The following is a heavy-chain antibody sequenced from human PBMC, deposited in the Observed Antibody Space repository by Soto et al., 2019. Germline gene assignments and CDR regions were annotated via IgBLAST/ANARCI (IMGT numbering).Heavy chain of an antibody. CDR3: ATANNTSPFDY. CDR2: IIVDCGNT. CDR1: GFTFADSA. V-gene: IGHV1-58*01. Sequence: SVKVSCKASGFTFADSAVQWVRQARGQSLEWIGRIIVDCGNTKSAEKFTERVSMSWDTSTSTAFMELRSLSSDDTAVYYCATANNTSPFDYWGLGTLVTVSS. D-gene: IGHD1-26*01. J-gene: IGHJ4*02.